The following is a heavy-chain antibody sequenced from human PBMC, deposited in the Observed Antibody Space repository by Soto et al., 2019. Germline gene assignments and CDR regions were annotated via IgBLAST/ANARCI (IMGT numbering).Heavy chain of an antibody. Sequence: GASVKVSCKASGDTFTTYDINWVRQATGRGLEWMGWINPNSGNIGYAQRFQGRVTMTRDTAIRTAYMEVSSLRSDDTAVYYCARGRASGSYYLLDYWGQGTLVTV. CDR3: ARGRASGSYYLLDY. J-gene: IGHJ4*02. V-gene: IGHV1-8*01. D-gene: IGHD3-10*01. CDR1: GDTFTTYD. CDR2: INPNSGNI.